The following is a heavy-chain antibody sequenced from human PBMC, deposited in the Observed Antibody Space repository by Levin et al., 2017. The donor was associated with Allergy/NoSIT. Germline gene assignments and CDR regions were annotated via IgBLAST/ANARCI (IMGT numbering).Heavy chain of an antibody. CDR1: GYTFTGYY. CDR3: ARDLGITGMFGGFNADKNANDY. CDR2: INPNSGGT. J-gene: IGHJ4*02. D-gene: IGHD1-20*01. V-gene: IGHV1-2*03. Sequence: LEASVKVSCKASGYTFTGYYMHWVRQAPGQGLEWMGWINPNSGGTNYAQKFQGRVTMTRDTSISTAYMELSRLRSDDTAVYYCARDLGITGMFGGFNADKNANDYWGQGTLVTVSS.